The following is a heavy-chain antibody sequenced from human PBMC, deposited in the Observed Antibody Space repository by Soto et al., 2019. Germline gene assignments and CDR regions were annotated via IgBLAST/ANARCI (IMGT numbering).Heavy chain of an antibody. CDR1: WEPFHIYS. CDR2: VNPIVSMS. V-gene: IGHV1-69*02. CDR3: ASSYGSGYRAFDY. D-gene: IGHD3-10*01. Sequence: PVKVSCTAFWEPFHIYSINWVRQAPGLGLEWMRRVNPIVSMSNYAQKFQGRVTMTADKSTSTAYMELSSLRSEDTAIYYCASSYGSGYRAFDYWGQGALVTVSS. J-gene: IGHJ4*02.